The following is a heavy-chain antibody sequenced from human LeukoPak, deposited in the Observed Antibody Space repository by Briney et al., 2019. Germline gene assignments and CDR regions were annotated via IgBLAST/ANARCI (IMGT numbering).Heavy chain of an antibody. CDR1: GFTFSSYG. J-gene: IGHJ4*02. D-gene: IGHD6-19*01. CDR2: IWYDGSNK. V-gene: IGHV3-33*03. CDR3: AKDVTVAGFDY. Sequence: GGSLRLSCAASGFTFSSYGMHWVRQAPGKGLEWVAVIWYDGSNKYYADSVKGRFTISRDNANNSLYLQMNSLRIDDTAVYYCAKDVTVAGFDYWGQGALVTVSS.